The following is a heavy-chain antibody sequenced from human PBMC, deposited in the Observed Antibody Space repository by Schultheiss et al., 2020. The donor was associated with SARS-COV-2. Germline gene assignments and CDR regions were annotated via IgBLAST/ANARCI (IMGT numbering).Heavy chain of an antibody. D-gene: IGHD1-20*01. CDR3: AREVPTGITGTPGGMDV. J-gene: IGHJ6*02. CDR2: ANHSGNT. CDR1: GGSVSSGSYY. V-gene: IGHV4-61*01. Sequence: SQTLSLTCTVSGGSVSSGSYYWSWIRQPPGKGLEWIGEANHSGNTTYNPSLKSRVAISVDTSKNQFSLKLSSVTAADTAVYYCAREVPTGITGTPGGMDVWGQGTTVTVSS.